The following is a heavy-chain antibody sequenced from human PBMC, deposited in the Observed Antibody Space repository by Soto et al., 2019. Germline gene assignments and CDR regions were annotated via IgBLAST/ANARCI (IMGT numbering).Heavy chain of an antibody. D-gene: IGHD4-17*01. Sequence: SETLSLTCTFSGGSISSSSYYLGWIRQPPGKGLEWIGSIYYSGSTYYNPSLKSRVTISVDTSKNQFSLKLSSVTAADTAVYYCARHGDDYGDFYFDYWGQGTLVTVSS. V-gene: IGHV4-39*01. J-gene: IGHJ4*02. CDR3: ARHGDDYGDFYFDY. CDR1: GGSISSSSYY. CDR2: IYYSGST.